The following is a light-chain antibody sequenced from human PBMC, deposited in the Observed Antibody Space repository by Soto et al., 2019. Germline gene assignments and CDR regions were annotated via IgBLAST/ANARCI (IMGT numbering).Light chain of an antibody. V-gene: IGLV1-40*01. J-gene: IGLJ2*01. CDR2: GNT. CDR1: SSNIEAGYD. CDR3: QSYDSSLGGSL. Sequence: QSVLTQPPSVSGAPGQRVTISCTGGSSNIEAGYDVNWYQQLPGTAPKLLIYGNTNRPSGVPDRFSASKSDTSASLAITGLLDEAKADYYCQSYDSSLGGSLFGGGTKLPVL.